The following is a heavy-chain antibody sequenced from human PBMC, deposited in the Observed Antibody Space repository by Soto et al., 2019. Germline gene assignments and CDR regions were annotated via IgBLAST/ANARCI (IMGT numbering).Heavy chain of an antibody. Sequence: GGSLRLSCAASGFTFSSYARSWVRQAPGKGLEWVSAISGSGGSTYYADSVKGRFTISRDNSKNTLYLQMNSLRAEDTAVYYCAKPSVPRPRKTVTFDFWGQGTLVTVYS. J-gene: IGHJ5*01. CDR2: ISGSGGST. CDR1: GFTFSSYA. CDR3: AKPSVPRPRKTVTFDF. V-gene: IGHV3-23*01. D-gene: IGHD4-17*01.